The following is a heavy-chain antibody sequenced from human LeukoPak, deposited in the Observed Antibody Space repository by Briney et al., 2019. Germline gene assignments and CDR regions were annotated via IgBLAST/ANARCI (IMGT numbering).Heavy chain of an antibody. D-gene: IGHD4-17*01. Sequence: SQTLSLTCAVSGGSISSGGYSWSWIRQPPGKGLEWIGYIYHSGSTYYNPSLKSRVTISVDRSKNQFSLKPSSVTAADTAVYYCARGDYGDYVFDYWGQGTLVTVSS. V-gene: IGHV4-30-2*01. J-gene: IGHJ4*02. CDR3: ARGDYGDYVFDY. CDR1: GGSISSGGYS. CDR2: IYHSGST.